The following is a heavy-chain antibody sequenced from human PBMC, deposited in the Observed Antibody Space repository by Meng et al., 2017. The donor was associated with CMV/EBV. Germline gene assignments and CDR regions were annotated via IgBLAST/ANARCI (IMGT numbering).Heavy chain of an antibody. CDR1: GYTLTELS. CDR3: ATATGYYHGMDV. CDR2: FDPEDGET. Sequence: ASVKVSCKVSGYTLTELSMHWVRQAPGKGLEWMGGFDPEDGETIYAQKFQGRVTMTEDTSTDTAYMELSSLRSEDTAVYYCATATGYYHGMDVWGQGTTVTVSS. V-gene: IGHV1-24*01. J-gene: IGHJ6*02.